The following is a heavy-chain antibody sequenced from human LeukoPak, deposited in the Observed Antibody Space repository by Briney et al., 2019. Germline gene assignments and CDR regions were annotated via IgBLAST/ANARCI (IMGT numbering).Heavy chain of an antibody. D-gene: IGHD1-26*01. CDR3: ARVGSYSPWVDYYYMDV. CDR1: GFTFSSNS. CDR2: ISSRSSTI. Sequence: GGSLRLSCAASGFTFSSNSMNWVRQAPGKGLEWVSYISSRSSTIYYADSVKGRFIISRDNAKNSVYLQMNSLRGEDTAVYYCARVGSYSPWVDYYYMDVWGKGTMVTVSS. J-gene: IGHJ6*03. V-gene: IGHV3-48*01.